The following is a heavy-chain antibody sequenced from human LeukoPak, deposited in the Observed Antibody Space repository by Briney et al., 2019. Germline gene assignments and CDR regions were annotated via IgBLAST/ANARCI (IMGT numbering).Heavy chain of an antibody. Sequence: GGSLRLSCAASGFSFSSYGMHWFLQAPGKGLEWLAIIWYDGSNNYYENSVKGRFTSSRDNSKNTLDLQMNSLGVEDTAVYYCARGRYYYTMDVWGQGTTVTVSS. CDR1: GFSFSSYG. V-gene: IGHV3-30*02. J-gene: IGHJ6*02. CDR2: IWYDGSNN. CDR3: ARGRYYYTMDV.